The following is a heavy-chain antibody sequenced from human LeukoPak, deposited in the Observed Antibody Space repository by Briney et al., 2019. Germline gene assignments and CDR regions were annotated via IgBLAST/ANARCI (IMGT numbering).Heavy chain of an antibody. J-gene: IGHJ4*02. D-gene: IGHD3-22*01. CDR2: ISWNSVNI. V-gene: IGHV3-9*03. CDR1: GFTLDDYA. Sequence: GGSLRLSCAASGFTLDDYAMHWARQAPGKGLEWVSGISWNSVNIGYADSVKGRFTISRDNAKNSLYLQMNILRAEDMALYYCAKGTMIVVAVGDYFDYWGQGTLVTVSS. CDR3: AKGTMIVVAVGDYFDY.